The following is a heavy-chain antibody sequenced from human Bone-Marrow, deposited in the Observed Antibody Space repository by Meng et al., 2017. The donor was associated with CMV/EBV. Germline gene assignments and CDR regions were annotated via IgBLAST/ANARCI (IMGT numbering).Heavy chain of an antibody. Sequence: KVSCKASGYSFSHYWIGWVRQMPGKGLEWMGVFYPGDSDTRYSPSFEGQVTISADRSITTAYLQWNSLKASDTAMYYCARGPYQLPYPFDYWGQGTLVTVSS. CDR2: FYPGDSDT. D-gene: IGHD2-2*01. J-gene: IGHJ4*02. CDR1: GYSFSHYW. V-gene: IGHV5-51*01. CDR3: ARGPYQLPYPFDY.